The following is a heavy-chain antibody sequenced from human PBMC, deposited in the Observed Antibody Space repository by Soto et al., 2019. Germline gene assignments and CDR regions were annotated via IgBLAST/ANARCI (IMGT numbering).Heavy chain of an antibody. CDR2: ISYDGSNK. CDR1: GFTFSSYG. D-gene: IGHD4-17*01. V-gene: IGHV3-30*18. CDR3: AKDNDYGDYFDY. J-gene: IGHJ4*02. Sequence: GGSLRLSCAASGFTFSSYGMHWVRQAPGKGLEWVAVISYDGSNKYYADSVKGRFTISRDNSENTLYLQMNSLRAEDTAVYYCAKDNDYGDYFDYCRKRTLVTVSS.